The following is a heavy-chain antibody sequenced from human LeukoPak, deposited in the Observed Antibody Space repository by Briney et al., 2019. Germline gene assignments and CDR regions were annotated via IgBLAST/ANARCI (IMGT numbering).Heavy chain of an antibody. J-gene: IGHJ4*02. CDR3: ARSRDFWSGYYAFDY. CDR1: GFTVSSNY. V-gene: IGHV3-66*02. D-gene: IGHD3-3*01. Sequence: PGGSLRLSCAASGFTVSSNYMSWVRQAPGKGLEWVSVIYSGGSTYYADSVRGRFTISRDNSKNTLYLQMNSLRAEDTAAYYCARSRDFWSGYYAFDYWGQGTLVTVSS. CDR2: IYSGGST.